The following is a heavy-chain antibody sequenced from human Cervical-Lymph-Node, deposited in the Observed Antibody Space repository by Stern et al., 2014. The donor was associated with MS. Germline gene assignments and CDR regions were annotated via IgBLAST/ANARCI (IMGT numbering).Heavy chain of an antibody. J-gene: IGHJ3*02. V-gene: IGHV4-30-2*01. D-gene: IGHD4-17*01. CDR2: IYHSGST. CDR1: GGSISSGGYS. Sequence: QLQLQESGSGLVKPSQTLSLTCAVSGGSISSGGYSWSWIRQPPGKGLEWIGYIYHSGSTYYNPSLNSRVTISVDRSKKQVSLKLSSVTAADTAVYYCARSSTVTPNAFDIWGQGTMVTVSS. CDR3: ARSSTVTPNAFDI.